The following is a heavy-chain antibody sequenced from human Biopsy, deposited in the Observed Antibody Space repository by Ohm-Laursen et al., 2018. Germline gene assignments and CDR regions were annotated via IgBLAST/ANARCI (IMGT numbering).Heavy chain of an antibody. V-gene: IGHV3-21*01. CDR1: GYSVSSYD. CDR3: ARDSSRRAREGGMDV. D-gene: IGHD6-6*01. CDR2: ISDTSSHI. Sequence: ETLSLTCPASGYSVSSYDLNWVRQAPGKGLEWISYISDTSSHIYDADSVRGRFTVARDIAKNSLYLQLNSLRVEDTAVYYCARDSSRRAREGGMDVWGQGTTVTVSS. J-gene: IGHJ6*02.